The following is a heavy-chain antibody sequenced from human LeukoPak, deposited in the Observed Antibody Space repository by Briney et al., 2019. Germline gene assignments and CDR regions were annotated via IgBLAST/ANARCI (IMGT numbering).Heavy chain of an antibody. D-gene: IGHD1-14*01. V-gene: IGHV3-7*01. CDR2: INQDGSEK. CDR1: GFTFSSYW. J-gene: IGHJ3*02. Sequence: GSLTLSCAASGFTFSSYWMSWVRQAPGKGLERVAYINQDGSEKYYLDSVNGRFTTSRDNAKNSLYLQMNSLRAEDTAVYYCARHHHVLGHMDAFNIGGQGKMVTVS. CDR3: ARHHHVLGHMDAFNI.